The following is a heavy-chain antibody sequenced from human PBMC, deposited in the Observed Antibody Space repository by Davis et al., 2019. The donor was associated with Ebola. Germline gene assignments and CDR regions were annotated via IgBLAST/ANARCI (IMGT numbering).Heavy chain of an antibody. CDR2: IYSGGST. D-gene: IGHD1-26*01. V-gene: IGHV3-66*02. CDR1: GFTFSDYY. CDR3: ARVRAISGSLDYFDY. J-gene: IGHJ4*02. Sequence: GESLKISCAASGFTFSDYYMSWVRQAPGKGLEWVSVIYSGGSTYYADSVKGRFTISRHNSKNTLYLQMNSLRAEDTAVYYCARVRAISGSLDYFDYWGQGTLVTVSS.